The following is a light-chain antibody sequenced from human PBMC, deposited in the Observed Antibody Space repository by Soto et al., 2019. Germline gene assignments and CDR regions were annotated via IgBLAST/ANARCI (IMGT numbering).Light chain of an antibody. CDR3: HQYNNWPPYT. Sequence: EIVMTQSPATLSVFPGERATLSCRASQSISTNLAWYQQKPGRAPRLLIYGASARATGIPARFSGSGSGTEFTLTISSLQSEDFAVYYCHQYNNWPPYTFGQGTMMEIK. V-gene: IGKV3-15*01. CDR2: GAS. CDR1: QSISTN. J-gene: IGKJ2*01.